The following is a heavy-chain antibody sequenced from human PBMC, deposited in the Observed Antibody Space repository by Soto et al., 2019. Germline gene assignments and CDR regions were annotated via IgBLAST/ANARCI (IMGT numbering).Heavy chain of an antibody. CDR1: GGSISSYY. CDR2: IYYSGST. Sequence: PSETLSLTCTVSGGSISSYYWSWIRQPPGKGLEWIGYIYYSGSTNYNPSLKSRVTISVDTSKNQFSLKLSSVTAADTAVYYWARDLAGYYDSSGYLCYYYGMDVWGQGTTVTVSS. V-gene: IGHV4-59*01. D-gene: IGHD3-22*01. J-gene: IGHJ6*02. CDR3: ARDLAGYYDSSGYLCYYYGMDV.